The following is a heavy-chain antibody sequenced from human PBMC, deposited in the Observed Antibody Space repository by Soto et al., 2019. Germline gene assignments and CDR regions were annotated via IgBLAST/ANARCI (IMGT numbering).Heavy chain of an antibody. CDR3: TRYSSVWYGGFDY. J-gene: IGHJ4*02. D-gene: IGHD6-19*01. CDR1: GYSFTTYY. CDR2: INPRSGNT. Sequence: QVQLVQSGAEVKKPGASARVSCKASGYSFTTYYMHWVRQAPGQGLEWVGIINPRSGNTTYAQKFEGRITMTRDSSTSTVYMELSSLTSEDTAFYFSTRYSSVWYGGFDYWGKVTLVTVSS. V-gene: IGHV1-46*03.